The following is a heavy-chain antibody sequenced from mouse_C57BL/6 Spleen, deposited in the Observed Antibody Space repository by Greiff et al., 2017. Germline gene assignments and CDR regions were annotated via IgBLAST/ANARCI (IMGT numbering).Heavy chain of an antibody. Sequence: QVHVKQSGAELVKPGASVKLSCKASGYTFTEYTIHWVKQRSGQGLEWIGWFYPGSGSIKYNEKFKDKATLTADKSSSTVYMELSRLTSEDSAVYFCARHGYYYGSSPYWYFDVWGTGTTVTVSS. CDR1: GYTFTEYT. CDR3: ARHGYYYGSSPYWYFDV. CDR2: FYPGSGSI. J-gene: IGHJ1*03. D-gene: IGHD1-1*01. V-gene: IGHV1-62-2*01.